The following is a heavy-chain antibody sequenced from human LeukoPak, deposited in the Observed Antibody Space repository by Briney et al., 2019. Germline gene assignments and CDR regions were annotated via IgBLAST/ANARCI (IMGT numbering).Heavy chain of an antibody. J-gene: IGHJ4*02. CDR2: ISGSGGST. D-gene: IGHD5-12*01. Sequence: GGSLRLSCAASGFTFSSYGMSWVRQAPGKGLEWVSAISGSGGSTYYADSVKGRFTISRDNSKNTLYLQMNSLRAEDTAVYYCAKGSGYDQHNFDYWGQGTLVTVSS. CDR1: GFTFSSYG. V-gene: IGHV3-23*01. CDR3: AKGSGYDQHNFDY.